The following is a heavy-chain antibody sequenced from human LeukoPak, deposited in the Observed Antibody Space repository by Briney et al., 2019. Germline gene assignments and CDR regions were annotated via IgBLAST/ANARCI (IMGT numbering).Heavy chain of an antibody. V-gene: IGHV3-7*01. Sequence: GGSLRLSCAASGFTFSEYAMNRVRQAPGKGLEWVANIKQDGSEKYYVDSVKGRFTISRDNAKKSLYLQMNSLRAEDTAVYYCARVGGGFGGDYDAFDIWGQGTMVTVSS. CDR3: ARVGGGFGGDYDAFDI. CDR2: IKQDGSEK. J-gene: IGHJ3*02. D-gene: IGHD3-16*01. CDR1: GFTFSEYA.